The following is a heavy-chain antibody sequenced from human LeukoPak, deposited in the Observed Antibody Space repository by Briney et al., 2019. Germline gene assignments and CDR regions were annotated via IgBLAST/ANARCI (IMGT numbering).Heavy chain of an antibody. D-gene: IGHD2-2*01. CDR1: GGSFSGYY. CDR2: INHSGST. J-gene: IGHJ6*02. V-gene: IGHV4-34*01. Sequence: PSETLSLTCAGYGGSFSGYYWSWIRQPPGKGLEWIGEINHSGSTNYNPSLKSRVTISVDTSKNQFSLKLSSVTAADTAVYYCARDRGIVVVPAARRIYGMDVWGQGTTVTVSS. CDR3: ARDRGIVVVPAARRIYGMDV.